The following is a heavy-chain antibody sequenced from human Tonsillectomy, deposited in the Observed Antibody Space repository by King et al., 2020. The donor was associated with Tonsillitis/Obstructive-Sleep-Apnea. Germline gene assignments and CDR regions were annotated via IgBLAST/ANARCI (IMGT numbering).Heavy chain of an antibody. V-gene: IGHV4-39*01. Sequence: LQLQDSGQGLVKPSETLSLTCTVSGGSISSSSYYWGWIRQPPGKGLEWIGSIYYSGSTYYNPSLKSPVTISVDTSKNRFSLKLSSVTAAVTAVYYCAGDSGEAAFDIWGQGTVVTVSS. J-gene: IGHJ3*02. CDR1: GGSISSSSYY. CDR2: IYYSGST. CDR3: AGDSGEAAFDI. D-gene: IGHD3-10*01.